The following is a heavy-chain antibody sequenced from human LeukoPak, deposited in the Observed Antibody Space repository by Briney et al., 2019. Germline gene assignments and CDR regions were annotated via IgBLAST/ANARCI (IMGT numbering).Heavy chain of an antibody. D-gene: IGHD3-16*01. CDR1: GGSLNDYN. Sequence: ETSETLSLTCAVYGGSLNDYNWVWIRQAPGKGLEWIGEINHSGSTNYNPSLKNRITMSVDTSKKEFSLRLKSVTAADTGVFYCARGLRTVNWDRGLMYYEFYAMDVWGQGTTVIVSS. J-gene: IGHJ6*02. V-gene: IGHV4-34*01. CDR3: ARGLRTVNWDRGLMYYEFYAMDV. CDR2: INHSGST.